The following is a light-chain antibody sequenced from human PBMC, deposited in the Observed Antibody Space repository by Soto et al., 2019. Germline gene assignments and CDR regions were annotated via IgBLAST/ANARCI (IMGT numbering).Light chain of an antibody. CDR3: QQRSKWPPIT. V-gene: IGKV3-11*01. CDR2: GAS. J-gene: IGKJ5*01. CDR1: QSVSSN. Sequence: DIVMTQSPATLSVSPGERATLSCRASQSVSSNLAWYQQKPGQAPRLLIYGASTRATGIPARFNGSGSGTDFTLTISSLEPEDFAVYFCQQRSKWPPITFGQGTRLEIK.